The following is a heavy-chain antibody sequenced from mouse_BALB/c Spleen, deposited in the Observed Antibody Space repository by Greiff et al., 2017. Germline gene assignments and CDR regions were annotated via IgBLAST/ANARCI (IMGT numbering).Heavy chain of an antibody. CDR1: GYTFTSYW. J-gene: IGHJ3*01. D-gene: IGHD2-1*01. CDR2: IYPGNSDT. CDR3: TRGDYGNYEGFAY. V-gene: IGHV1-5*01. Sequence: EVKLQESGTVLARPGASVKMSCKASGYTFTSYWMHWVKQRPGQGLEWIGAIYPGNSDTSYNQKFKGKAKLTAVTSTSTAYMELSSLTNEDSAVYYCTRGDYGNYEGFAYWGQGTLVTVSA.